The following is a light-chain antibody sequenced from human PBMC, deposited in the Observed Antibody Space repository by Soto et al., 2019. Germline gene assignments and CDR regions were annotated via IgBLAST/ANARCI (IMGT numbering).Light chain of an antibody. CDR2: DAS. CDR3: QQRSNWPYT. V-gene: IGKV3-11*01. Sequence: EIVLTQSPATLSLSPGERAALSCRASQSVSSYLAWYQQKPGQAPRLLIYDASKRAPGIPARSTGRRSGTDFTLTISSLEPADFAVYVCQQRSNWPYTFGGGTKVEI. CDR1: QSVSSY. J-gene: IGKJ4*01.